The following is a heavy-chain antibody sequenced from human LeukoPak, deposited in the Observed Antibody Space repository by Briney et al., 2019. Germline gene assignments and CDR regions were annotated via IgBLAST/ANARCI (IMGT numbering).Heavy chain of an antibody. Sequence: GGSLTLSCAASGFTVSSNYMSWVRQALGKGLEWVSVLYSGGSTYYADSVKGRFTISRDNSRNTLYLQMSSLRAEDTAVYYCARAPPGYCSGGSCSRPLDLWGQGTLVTVSS. D-gene: IGHD2-15*01. CDR2: LYSGGST. CDR3: ARAPPGYCSGGSCSRPLDL. V-gene: IGHV3-66*01. J-gene: IGHJ5*02. CDR1: GFTVSSNY.